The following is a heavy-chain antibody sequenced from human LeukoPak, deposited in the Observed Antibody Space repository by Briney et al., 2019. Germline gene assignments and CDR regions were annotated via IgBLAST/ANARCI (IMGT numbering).Heavy chain of an antibody. D-gene: IGHD3-16*01. J-gene: IGHJ4*02. Sequence: ASVKVSYKPSGYTFTGYYIHWVRQAPGQGLEWMGWINPNSGGTNYAQKFQDRVTMTRDTSISTAYMELSSLRSDDTGVYFCARGVMMTRFPVFDYWGQGTLLTVSS. CDR1: GYTFTGYY. CDR3: ARGVMMTRFPVFDY. CDR2: INPNSGGT. V-gene: IGHV1-2*02.